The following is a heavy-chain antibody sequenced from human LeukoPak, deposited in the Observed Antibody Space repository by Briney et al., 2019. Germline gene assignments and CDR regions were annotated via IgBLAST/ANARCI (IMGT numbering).Heavy chain of an antibody. D-gene: IGHD6-19*01. V-gene: IGHV4-4*07. J-gene: IGHJ1*01. CDR2: IYTSGST. CDR3: AAAYSSGWYSFRAEYFQH. Sequence: SETLSLTCTVSGGSISSYYWSWIRQPAGKGLEWIGRIYTSGSTNYNPSLKSRVTMSVDTSKNQCSLKLSSVTAADTAVYYCAAAYSSGWYSFRAEYFQHWGQGTLVTVSS. CDR1: GGSISSYY.